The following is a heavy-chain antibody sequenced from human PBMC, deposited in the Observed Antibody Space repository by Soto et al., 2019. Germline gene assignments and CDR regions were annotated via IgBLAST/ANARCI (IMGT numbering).Heavy chain of an antibody. CDR1: GGSISSGGYY. Sequence: SETLSLTCTVSGGSISSGGYYWSWIRQHPGKGLEWIGYIYYSGSTYYNPSLKSRVTISVDTSKNQFSLKLSSVTAADTAVYYCARSETSRNAFDIWGQGTRVTVSS. CDR2: IYYSGST. J-gene: IGHJ3*02. CDR3: ARSETSRNAFDI. V-gene: IGHV4-31*03.